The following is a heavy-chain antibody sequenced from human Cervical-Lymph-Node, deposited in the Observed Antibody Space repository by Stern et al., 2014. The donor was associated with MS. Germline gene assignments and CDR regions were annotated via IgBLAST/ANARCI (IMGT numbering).Heavy chain of an antibody. CDR3: ARDSSGWLPNLDC. D-gene: IGHD5-12*01. CDR2: IKQDGNEK. V-gene: IGHV3-7*01. CDR1: GFTFSSYW. J-gene: IGHJ4*02. Sequence: VQLVESGGGLVRPGGSLRLSCAASGFTFSSYWMTWVRQAPGKGLEWVANIKQDGNEKYYVDSVRGRFTISRDNAKNSLYLHMNSLRAEDTAVYYCARDSSGWLPNLDCWGQGTLVTVSS.